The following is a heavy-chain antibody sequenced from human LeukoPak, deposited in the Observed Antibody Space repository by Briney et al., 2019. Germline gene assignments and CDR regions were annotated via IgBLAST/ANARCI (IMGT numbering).Heavy chain of an antibody. J-gene: IGHJ4*02. Sequence: QPGGSLRLSCAASGFSFSIYCMHWVRQAPGKGLEWVAVISFDGSNKYYEDSVKGRFTISRDNSKNTLYLQMNSLRVEDTAVYYCAKDRSAPSARIGGYFDYWGQGTLVTVSS. V-gene: IGHV3-30*18. CDR1: GFSFSIYC. D-gene: IGHD3-10*01. CDR2: ISFDGSNK. CDR3: AKDRSAPSARIGGYFDY.